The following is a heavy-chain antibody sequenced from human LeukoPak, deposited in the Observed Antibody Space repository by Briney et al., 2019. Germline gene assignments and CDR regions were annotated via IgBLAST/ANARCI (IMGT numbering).Heavy chain of an antibody. D-gene: IGHD2-2*01. CDR3: AREGYCSSTSCYDAFDI. Sequence: GSLRLSCAASGFTFSSYWMHWVRQAPGKGLVWVSRINSDGSSTSYADSVKGRFTISRDNAKNTLYPQMNSLRAEDTAVYYCAREGYCSSTSCYDAFDIWGQGTMVTVSS. V-gene: IGHV3-74*01. CDR1: GFTFSSYW. CDR2: INSDGSST. J-gene: IGHJ3*02.